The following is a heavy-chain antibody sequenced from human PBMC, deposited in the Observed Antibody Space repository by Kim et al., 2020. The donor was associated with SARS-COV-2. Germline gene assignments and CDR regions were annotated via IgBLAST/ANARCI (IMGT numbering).Heavy chain of an antibody. CDR3: ARGRSGSYYYGLDV. CDR1: GFTFSSYA. V-gene: IGHV3-30-3*01. CDR2: ISYDGSNK. Sequence: GGSPRLSCAASGFTFSSYAMHWVRQAPGKGLEWVAVISYDGSNKYYADSVKGRFTISRDNSKNTLYLQMSTLRAEDTAVYYCARGRSGSYYYGLDVWGQG. J-gene: IGHJ6*02. D-gene: IGHD1-26*01.